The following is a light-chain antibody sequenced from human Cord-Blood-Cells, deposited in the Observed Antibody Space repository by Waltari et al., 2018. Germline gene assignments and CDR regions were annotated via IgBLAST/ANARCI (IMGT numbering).Light chain of an antibody. J-gene: IGKJ2*01. CDR1: QSVSSSY. CDR3: QQYGSSPLYT. Sequence: DIVLTQSPGTQSFSPGERATLSCRASQSVSSSYLACYQQKPGQAPRLLIYGASSRATGIPDRFSGSGSGTDFTLTISRLEPEDFAVYYCQQYGSSPLYTFGQGTKLEIK. CDR2: GAS. V-gene: IGKV3-20*01.